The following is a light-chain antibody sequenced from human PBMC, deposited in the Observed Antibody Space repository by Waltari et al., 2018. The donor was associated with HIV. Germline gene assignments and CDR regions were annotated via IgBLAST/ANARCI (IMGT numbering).Light chain of an antibody. V-gene: IGLV3-25*03. J-gene: IGLJ2*01. CDR2: RDN. CDR1: ELANQY. Sequence: SSDLTQARSVSVSPGQTASITCSGHELANQYVHWYREKAGQAPVLVIHRDNERALGIRERISGSKSGILATLTISGVLAEDEADYFCQSAGSSGTSVIFGGGTTLTVL. CDR3: QSAGSSGTSVI.